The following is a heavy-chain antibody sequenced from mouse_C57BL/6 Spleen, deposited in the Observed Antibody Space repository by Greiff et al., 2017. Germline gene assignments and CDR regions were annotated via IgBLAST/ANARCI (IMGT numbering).Heavy chain of an antibody. CDR1: GFTFSDYY. D-gene: IGHD3-3*01. Sequence: EVKLVESEGGLVQPGSSMKLSCTASGFTFSDYYMAWVRQVPEKGLEWVANINYDGSSTYYLDSLKSRFIISRDNAKNILYLQMSSLKSEDTATYYCARDRGPTGVDYWGQGTTLTVSA. V-gene: IGHV5-16*01. CDR3: ARDRGPTGVDY. CDR2: INYDGSST. J-gene: IGHJ2*01.